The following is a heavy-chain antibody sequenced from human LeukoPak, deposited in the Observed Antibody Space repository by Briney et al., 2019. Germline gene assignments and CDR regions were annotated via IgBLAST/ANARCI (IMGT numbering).Heavy chain of an antibody. CDR3: ARADDYSNYGYYYYYMDV. CDR1: GYTFTSYY. Sequence: ASVKVSCKASGYTFTSYYMHWVRQAPGQGLEWMGIINPSGGSTSYAQKFQGRVTMTRDTSISTAYMELSRLRSVDTAVYYCARADDYSNYGYYYYYMDVWGKGTTVTVSS. CDR2: INPSGGST. J-gene: IGHJ6*03. D-gene: IGHD4-11*01. V-gene: IGHV1-46*01.